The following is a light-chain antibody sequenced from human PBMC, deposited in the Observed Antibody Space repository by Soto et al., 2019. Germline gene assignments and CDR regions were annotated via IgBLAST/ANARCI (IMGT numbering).Light chain of an antibody. J-gene: IGLJ3*02. CDR1: HIGSKS. CDR3: QVWDTSSDPSWV. Sequence: SYVLTQPPSVSVAPGKTARITCGGNHIGSKSVHWYQQRPGQAPVLVIYYASDRPSGIPERFSGSNSGNTATLTISRGEAGDEADYYGQVWDTSSDPSWVFGGGTKLTVL. CDR2: YAS. V-gene: IGLV3-21*01.